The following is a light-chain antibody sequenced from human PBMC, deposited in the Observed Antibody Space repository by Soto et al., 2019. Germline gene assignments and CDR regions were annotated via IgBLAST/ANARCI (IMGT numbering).Light chain of an antibody. CDR3: QQSYSTPRT. J-gene: IGKJ1*01. CDR2: AAS. V-gene: IGKV1-39*01. CDR1: QSISNY. Sequence: DIQMTQSPSSLSASVGDRVTITCRASQSISNYLNWYQKKPGKAPKILMYAASSLQSGVPSRCGGSGSGTAFTLTISSLQPEDFATYYGQQSYSTPRTFGQGTKVEIK.